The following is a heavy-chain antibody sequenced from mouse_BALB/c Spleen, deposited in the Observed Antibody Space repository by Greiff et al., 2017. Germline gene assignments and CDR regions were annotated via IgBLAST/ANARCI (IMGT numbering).Heavy chain of an antibody. CDR1: GYSITSGYY. Sequence: EVKLQESGPGLVKPSQSLSLTCSVTGYSITSGYYWNWIRQFPGNKLEWMGYISYDGSNNYNPSLKNRISITRDTSKNQFFLKLNSVTTEDTATYYCARDRYYGNYCYFDYWGQGTTLTVSS. J-gene: IGHJ2*01. D-gene: IGHD2-1*01. CDR2: ISYDGSN. CDR3: ARDRYYGNYCYFDY. V-gene: IGHV3-6*02.